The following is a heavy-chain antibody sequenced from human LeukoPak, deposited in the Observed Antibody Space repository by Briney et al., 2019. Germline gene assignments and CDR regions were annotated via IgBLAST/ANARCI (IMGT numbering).Heavy chain of an antibody. J-gene: IGHJ4*02. CDR1: GGSISSYY. V-gene: IGHV4-59*01. D-gene: IGHD3-16*01. CDR2: IYYSGST. CDR3: ARWGSITTARFDY. Sequence: PSETLSFTCTVSGGSISSYYWSWIRQPPGKGLEWIGYIYYSGSTNYNPSLKSRVTISVDTSKNQFSLELSSVTAADTAVYYCARWGSITTARFDYWGQGTLVTVSS.